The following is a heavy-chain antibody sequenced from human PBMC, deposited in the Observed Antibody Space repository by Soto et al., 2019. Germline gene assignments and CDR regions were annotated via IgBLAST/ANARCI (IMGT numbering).Heavy chain of an antibody. J-gene: IGHJ4*02. CDR2: TYYRSKWYN. D-gene: IGHD6-19*01. Sequence: PSQTLSLTCAISGDSVSSNSAAWNWIRQSPSRGLEWLGRTYYRSKWYNDYAVSVKSRITINPDTSKNQFSLQLNSVTPEDTAVYYCARDLGDSSGRFSYYFDYWGQGTLVTVSS. CDR3: ARDLGDSSGRFSYYFDY. CDR1: GDSVSSNSAA. V-gene: IGHV6-1*01.